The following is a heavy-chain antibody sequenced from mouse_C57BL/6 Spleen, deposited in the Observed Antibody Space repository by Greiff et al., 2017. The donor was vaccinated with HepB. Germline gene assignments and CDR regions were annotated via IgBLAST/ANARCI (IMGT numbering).Heavy chain of an antibody. D-gene: IGHD4-1*01. J-gene: IGHJ1*03. V-gene: IGHV1-64*01. CDR1: GYTFTSYW. CDR3: ARRGLGQGYFDV. CDR2: IHPNSGST. Sequence: VQLQQPGAELVKPGASVKLSCKASGYTFTSYWMHWVKQRPGQGLEWIGMIHPNSGSTNNNEKLKSKATLTVDKSSSTAYMQLSSLTSEDSAVYYCARRGLGQGYFDVWGTGTTVTVSS.